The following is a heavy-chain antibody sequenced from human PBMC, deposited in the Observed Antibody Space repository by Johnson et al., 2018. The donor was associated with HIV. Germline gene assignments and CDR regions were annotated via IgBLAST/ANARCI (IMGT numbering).Heavy chain of an antibody. CDR1: GFTFRSYA. D-gene: IGHD3-16*01. CDR2: ISYDGSNK. V-gene: IGHV3-30-3*01. J-gene: IGHJ3*02. Sequence: VQLVESGGGVVQPGRSLRLSCAASGFTFRSYAMHWVRQAPGKGLEWVAVISYDGSNKYYADSVKGRFTISRDNSKNTLYLQMNSLRAEETAVYYFWREWGFVTCGGVIPRNAFDIWGPGTVVTVSS. CDR3: WREWGFVTCGGVIPRNAFDI.